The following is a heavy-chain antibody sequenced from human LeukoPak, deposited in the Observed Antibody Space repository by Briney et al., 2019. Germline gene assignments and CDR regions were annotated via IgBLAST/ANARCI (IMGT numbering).Heavy chain of an antibody. CDR2: ISSSSSTI. CDR3: ARNSYGYEHLLPSHLNYFDY. V-gene: IGHV3-48*04. J-gene: IGHJ4*02. CDR1: GFTFSSYS. D-gene: IGHD5-18*01. Sequence: PGGSLRLSCAASGFTFSSYSMNWVRQAPGKGLEWVSYISSSSSTIYYADSVKGRFTISRDNAKNSLYLQMNSLRAEDTAVYYCARNSYGYEHLLPSHLNYFDYWGQGTLVTVSS.